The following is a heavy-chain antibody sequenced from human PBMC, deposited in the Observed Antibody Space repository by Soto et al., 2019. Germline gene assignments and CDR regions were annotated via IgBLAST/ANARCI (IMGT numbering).Heavy chain of an antibody. CDR3: ARAATVTTFEGVEEDYYYYGMDV. J-gene: IGHJ6*02. D-gene: IGHD4-4*01. CDR2: IYYSGST. CDR1: GGSISSYY. V-gene: IGHV4-59*01. Sequence: KPSETLSLTCTVSGGSISSYYWSWIRQPPGKGLEWIGYIYYSGSTNYNPSLKSRVTISVDTSKNQFSLKLSSVTAADTAVYYCARAATVTTFEGVEEDYYYYGMDVWGQGTTVTVSS.